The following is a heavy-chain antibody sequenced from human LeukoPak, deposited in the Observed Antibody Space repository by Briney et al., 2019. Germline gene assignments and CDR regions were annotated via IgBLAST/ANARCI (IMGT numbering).Heavy chain of an antibody. Sequence: SETLSLTCTVSGGSISSSSYYWGWIRQPPGKGLEWIGSIYYSGSTYYNPSLKSRVTISVDTSKNQFSLKLSSVTAADTAVYYCASSPGDYWGYYCYYYMDVWGKGTTVTISS. CDR3: ASSPGDYWGYYCYYYMDV. J-gene: IGHJ6*03. D-gene: IGHD4-17*01. CDR1: GGSISSSSYY. CDR2: IYYSGST. V-gene: IGHV4-39*01.